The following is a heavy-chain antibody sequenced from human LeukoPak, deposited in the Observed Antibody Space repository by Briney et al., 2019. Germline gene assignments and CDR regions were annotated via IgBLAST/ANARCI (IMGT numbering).Heavy chain of an antibody. CDR2: IGTHNGDT. CDR3: ARDFTVHYYYGMDF. J-gene: IGHJ6*02. D-gene: IGHD4-17*01. CDR1: GYTLTSYG. Sequence: ASVKVSCKASGYTLTSYGISWVRQAPGQGLEWMGWIGTHNGDTIYAQKLQGRVTMTTDTSTSTAYMELRSLRSDDTAVYYCARDFTVHYYYGMDFWGQGTTVTVSS. V-gene: IGHV1-18*01.